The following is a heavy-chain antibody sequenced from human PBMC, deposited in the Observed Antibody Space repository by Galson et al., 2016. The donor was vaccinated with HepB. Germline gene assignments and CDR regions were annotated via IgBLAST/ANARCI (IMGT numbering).Heavy chain of an antibody. CDR2: ISWNSDSI. CDR1: GFTFDEYA. D-gene: IGHD6-19*01. V-gene: IGHV3-9*01. CDR3: AKGSPGIAVPKPLTD. J-gene: IGHJ4*02. Sequence: SLRLSCAASGFTFDEYAMHWVRQAPGKGLEWVSGISWNSDSIGYADSVRGRFTISRGNAKNSLYLQMNSLRPEDTALYFCAKGSPGIAVPKPLTDWGQGTLVTVSS.